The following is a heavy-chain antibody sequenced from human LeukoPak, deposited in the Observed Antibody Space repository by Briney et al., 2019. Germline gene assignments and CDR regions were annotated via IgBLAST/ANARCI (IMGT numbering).Heavy chain of an antibody. D-gene: IGHD3-10*01. J-gene: IGHJ4*02. Sequence: GGSLRLSCAASGFTFSSYAMSSVRQAPGKGLEWVSAISGSGGSTYYADSVKGRFTTSRDNSKNTLYLQMNSLRAEDTAVYYCAKMGPARFGELFPPFDYWGEGALVTVSS. V-gene: IGHV3-23*01. CDR1: GFTFSSYA. CDR3: AKMGPARFGELFPPFDY. CDR2: ISGSGGST.